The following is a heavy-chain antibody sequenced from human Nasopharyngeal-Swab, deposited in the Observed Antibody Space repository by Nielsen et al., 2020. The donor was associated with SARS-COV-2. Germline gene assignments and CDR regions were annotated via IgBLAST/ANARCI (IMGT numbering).Heavy chain of an antibody. Sequence: ASVKVSCKASGYTFTTYGISWVRQAPGQGLEWMGWVSANSGNTYYAQKFQGRVTMTRDTSMSTAHMDLRSLGSDGTAVYYCARDVSYKFDTWGQGTLVTVSS. J-gene: IGHJ5*02. CDR3: ARDVSYKFDT. V-gene: IGHV1-18*01. CDR2: VSANSGNT. CDR1: GYTFTTYG. D-gene: IGHD1-14*01.